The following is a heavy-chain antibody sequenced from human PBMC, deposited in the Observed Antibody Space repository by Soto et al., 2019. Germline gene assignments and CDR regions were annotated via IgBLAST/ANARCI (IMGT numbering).Heavy chain of an antibody. J-gene: IGHJ4*02. D-gene: IGHD1-1*01. CDR3: ARWNEGLDY. CDR2: IYYDGIT. V-gene: IGHV4-59*01. CDR1: GGSINYYY. Sequence: QVQLQESGPGLVKPSEPLSLTCTVSGGSINYYYWSWMRQSPGKGLEWIGYIYYDGITDYNPSLRSRATISVDTSKNQFSMDLRSVTAADTALYYCARWNEGLDYWGQGALVTVSS.